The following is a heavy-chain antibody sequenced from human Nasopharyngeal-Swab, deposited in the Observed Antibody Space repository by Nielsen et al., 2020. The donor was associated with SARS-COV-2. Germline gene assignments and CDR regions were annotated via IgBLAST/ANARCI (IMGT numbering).Heavy chain of an antibody. CDR2: INAGNGDT. CDR1: GYTFTQYA. CDR3: ARDRTFVAGAPPFDI. Sequence: ASVKVSCKSSGYTFTQYAIHWVRQAPGQGIEWMGWINAGNGDTKYSQKIQDRVTITSDTSATTVYMQLSSLTSEDTAVYFCARDRTFVAGAPPFDIWGQGTMVTVSS. D-gene: IGHD3-16*01. V-gene: IGHV1-3*01. J-gene: IGHJ3*02.